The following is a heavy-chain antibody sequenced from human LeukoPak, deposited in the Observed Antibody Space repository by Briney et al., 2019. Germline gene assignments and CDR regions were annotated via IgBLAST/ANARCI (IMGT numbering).Heavy chain of an antibody. J-gene: IGHJ4*02. CDR3: TRHYYDSSGYLVTFDY. Sequence: GGSLRLSCAASGFTFRDSAMHWVRQASGKGLEWVGRIRSKANNYATAYATSVKGRFTISRDDSKNTAYLQMNSLKTEDTAMYYCTRHYYDSSGYLVTFDYWGQGTLVTVSS. CDR1: GFTFRDSA. CDR2: IRSKANNYAT. V-gene: IGHV3-73*01. D-gene: IGHD3-22*01.